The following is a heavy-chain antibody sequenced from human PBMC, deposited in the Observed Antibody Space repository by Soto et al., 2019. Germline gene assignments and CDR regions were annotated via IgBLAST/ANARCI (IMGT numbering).Heavy chain of an antibody. V-gene: IGHV1-2*04. J-gene: IGHJ3*02. CDR3: ARTYYYDSRGPHDAFDI. D-gene: IGHD3-22*01. CDR2: IDPNSGGT. CDR1: GYTFTGYY. Sequence: ASVKVSCKASGYTFTGYYMHWVRQAPGQGLEWMGWIDPNSGGTSYAQKFQGWVTMTRDTSISTAYMELSRLRSDDTAVSYCARTYYYDSRGPHDAFDIWGQGTMVTVPS.